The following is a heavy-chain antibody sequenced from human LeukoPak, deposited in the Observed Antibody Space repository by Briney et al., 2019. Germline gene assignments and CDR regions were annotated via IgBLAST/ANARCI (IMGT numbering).Heavy chain of an antibody. Sequence: GGSLRLSCAASGFTFSSYSMNWVRQAPGKGLEWVSSISSSRSYIYYADSVKGGFTISRDNAKNSLYLQMSSLRAEDTAVYYCARDGDYYDSRGDAFDIWGQGAMVTVAS. CDR3: ARDGDYYDSRGDAFDI. V-gene: IGHV3-21*01. D-gene: IGHD3-22*01. CDR1: GFTFSSYS. J-gene: IGHJ3*02. CDR2: ISSSRSYI.